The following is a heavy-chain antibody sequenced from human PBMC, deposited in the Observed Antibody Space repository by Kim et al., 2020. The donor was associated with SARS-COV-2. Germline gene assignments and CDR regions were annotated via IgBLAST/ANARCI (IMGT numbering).Heavy chain of an antibody. J-gene: IGHJ6*02. D-gene: IGHD1-1*01. CDR1: GFTLSGHW. Sequence: GGSLRLSCAASGFTLSGHWMNWVRQAPGKGLLWVSRMSSDGSTTHYADSVKGRFVISRDNAKNTLYLQMNSLRAEDTAVYYCARGTVHSGMDVWGQGTTVTASS. V-gene: IGHV3-74*01. CDR2: MSSDGSTT. CDR3: ARGTVHSGMDV.